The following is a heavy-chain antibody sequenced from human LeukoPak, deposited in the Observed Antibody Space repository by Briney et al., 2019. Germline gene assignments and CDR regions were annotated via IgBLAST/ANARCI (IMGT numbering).Heavy chain of an antibody. CDR3: AKGTDYSSGWSYFDY. D-gene: IGHD6-19*01. Sequence: GSLRLSCAASGFTFSDYYMSWIRQTPGKGLEWVSVIYSGGSTYYADSVKGRFTISRDNSKNTLYLQMNSLRAEDTAIYYCAKGTDYSSGWSYFDYWGQGTLVTVSS. CDR1: GFTFSDYY. CDR2: IYSGGST. V-gene: IGHV3-66*01. J-gene: IGHJ4*02.